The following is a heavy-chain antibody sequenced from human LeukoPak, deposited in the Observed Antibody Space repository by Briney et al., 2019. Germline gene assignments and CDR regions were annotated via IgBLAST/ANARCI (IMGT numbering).Heavy chain of an antibody. Sequence: SETLSLTCTVSGGSISSGSYYWSWIRQPAGKGLEWIGRIYTSGSTNYNPSLKSRVTISVDTSKNQFSLKLSSVTAADTAVYYCARARAVRGVIITYYFDYWGQGTLVTVSS. D-gene: IGHD3-10*01. CDR3: ARARAVRGVIITYYFDY. J-gene: IGHJ4*02. CDR2: IYTSGST. V-gene: IGHV4-61*02. CDR1: GGSISSGSYY.